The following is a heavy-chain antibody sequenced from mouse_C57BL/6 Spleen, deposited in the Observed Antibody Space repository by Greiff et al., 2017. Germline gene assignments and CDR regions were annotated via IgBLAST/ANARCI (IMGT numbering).Heavy chain of an antibody. CDR3: ARSQLGRGDY. CDR1: GYSFTDYN. Sequence: VQLKESGPELVKPGASVKISCKASGYSFTDYNMNWVKQSNGKSLEWIGVINTNYGPTSYNQKFKGKATFTVDQSSSTAYMQLTSLTSEDSAVYFCARSQLGRGDYWGQGTTLTVSS. V-gene: IGHV1-39*01. D-gene: IGHD4-1*02. J-gene: IGHJ2*01. CDR2: INTNYGPT.